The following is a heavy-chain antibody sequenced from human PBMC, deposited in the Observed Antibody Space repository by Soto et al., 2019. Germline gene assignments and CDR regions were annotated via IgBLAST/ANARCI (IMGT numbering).Heavy chain of an antibody. V-gene: IGHV3-33*05. CDR2: IEYDGCKE. J-gene: IGHJ4*02. CDR3: VKGSSRNQDRSGWPSDH. CDR1: GFPFSSYG. Sequence: QVQLVESGGGLVQPGRALRLSCAASGFPFSSYGMPLVRPAPGKGLGWVTGIEYDGCKEYYADSVKGRFTISRDNSKDALDLQMNSVRTEDTAVYSWVKGSSRNQDRSGWPSDHWGQGILVIVYS. D-gene: IGHD6-19*01.